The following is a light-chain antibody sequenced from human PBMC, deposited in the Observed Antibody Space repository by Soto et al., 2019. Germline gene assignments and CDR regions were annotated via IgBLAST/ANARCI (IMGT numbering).Light chain of an antibody. J-gene: IGKJ3*01. CDR3: QQYGTPLFT. CDR1: QSVTNNF. CDR2: GAS. V-gene: IGKV3-20*01. Sequence: IVLTQSPGTLYLSPGERATLSCGASQSVTNNFLAWYQQKPGQAPRLLIYGASSRATGLPDRFSGSGSGTDFTLTISRLEPGDFAVYYCQQYGTPLFTFGPGTKVDIK.